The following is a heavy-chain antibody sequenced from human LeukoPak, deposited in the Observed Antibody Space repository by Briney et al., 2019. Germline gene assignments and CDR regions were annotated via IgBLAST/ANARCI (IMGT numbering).Heavy chain of an antibody. Sequence: PGGSLRLSCAASGFTFSNYAMSWVRQAPGKGLEWVSVIYSGGSTYYADSVKGRFTISRDNSKNTLYLQMNSLSAEDTAVYYCARYSRTRAFDIWGQGTMVTVSP. CDR3: ARYSRTRAFDI. CDR2: IYSGGST. CDR1: GFTFSNYA. V-gene: IGHV3-53*01. D-gene: IGHD1-26*01. J-gene: IGHJ3*02.